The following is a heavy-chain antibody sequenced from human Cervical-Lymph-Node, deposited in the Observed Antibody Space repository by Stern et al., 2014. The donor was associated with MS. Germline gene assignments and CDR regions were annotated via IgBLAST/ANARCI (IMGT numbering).Heavy chain of an antibody. CDR3: ARRHLTGSFYY. V-gene: IGHV4-39*02. J-gene: IGHJ4*02. CDR2: IYYSGST. CDR1: GDSITSIHYY. D-gene: IGHD3-9*01. Sequence: QLQLQESGPGLVKPSETLSLTCAVSGDSITSIHYYWGWIRQPPGKGLEWIGDIYYSGSTSYTPSLKIRVSVFVDTSRNHFSLRLTSVTAADTAIYYCARRHLTGSFYYWGQGTLVTVSS.